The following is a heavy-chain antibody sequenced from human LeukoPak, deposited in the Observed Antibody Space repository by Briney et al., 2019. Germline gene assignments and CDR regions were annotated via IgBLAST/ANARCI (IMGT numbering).Heavy chain of an antibody. D-gene: IGHD4-17*01. CDR1: GGSFSGYY. CDR3: ARVSGDYYHTVDT. J-gene: IGHJ5*02. Sequence: SETLSLTCAVYGGSFSGYYWSWIRQPPGKGLEWIGEINHSGSTNYNPSLKSRVTISVDTSKNQFSLKLSSVTAADTAIYYCARVSGDYYHTVDTWGQGTLVTVSS. V-gene: IGHV4-34*01. CDR2: INHSGST.